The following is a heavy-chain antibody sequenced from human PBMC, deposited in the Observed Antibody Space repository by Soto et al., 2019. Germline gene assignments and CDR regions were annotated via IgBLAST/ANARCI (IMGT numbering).Heavy chain of an antibody. J-gene: IGHJ6*02. CDR1: GFTFSSYS. V-gene: IGHV3-48*02. D-gene: IGHD4-17*01. CDR3: ARDSYGSYYYYYGMDV. CDR2: ISSSSSTI. Sequence: GGFLRLSCAASGFTFSSYSMNWVRQAPGKGLEWVSYISSSSSTIYYADSVKGRFTISRDNAKNSLYLQMNSLRDEDTAVYYCARDSYGSYYYYYGMDVWGQGTTVTVSS.